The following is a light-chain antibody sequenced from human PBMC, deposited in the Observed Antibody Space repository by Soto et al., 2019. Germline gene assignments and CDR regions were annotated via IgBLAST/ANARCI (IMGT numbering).Light chain of an antibody. CDR2: GAS. CDR1: KSVDIN. J-gene: IGKJ4*01. CDR3: HQYDKWPLT. V-gene: IGKV3D-15*01. Sequence: EIVMTQSPATLSVSPGERATLSCRASKSVDINWAWYQQKPGQAPRLLIFGASTRATGIPARFSGSGSGTDFTLTISSLQSEDFGIYFCHQYDKWPLTFGGGTKVEIK.